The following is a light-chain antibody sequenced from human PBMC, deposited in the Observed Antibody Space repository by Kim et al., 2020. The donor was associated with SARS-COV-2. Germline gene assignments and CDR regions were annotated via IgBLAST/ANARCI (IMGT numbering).Light chain of an antibody. V-gene: IGKV1D-16*01. CDR3: QQYVDVPRDAELT. J-gene: IGKJ4*01. CDR1: QGISSW. Sequence: DIQMTQSPSLVSASVGDTVTITCRASQGISSWLAWYQQKPEKALKSLIYAASSLQSGVPSRFSGSGSGTDFTLTISSLQPEDIGTFYCQQYVDVPRDAELTFGGGTKVDIK. CDR2: AAS.